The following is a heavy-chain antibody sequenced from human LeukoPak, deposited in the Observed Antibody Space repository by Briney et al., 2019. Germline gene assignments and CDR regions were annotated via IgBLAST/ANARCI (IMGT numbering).Heavy chain of an antibody. CDR3: ASSPHDTSGWGSYNWFDP. V-gene: IGHV4-34*01. J-gene: IGHJ5*02. CDR2: INHSGST. D-gene: IGHD6-19*01. Sequence: PSETLSLTCAVYGGSFSGYYWSWIRQPPGKGLEWIGEINHSGSTNYNPSLKSRVTISVDTSKNQFSLKLSSVTAADTAVYYCASSPHDTSGWGSYNWFDPWGQGTLVTVSS. CDR1: GGSFSGYY.